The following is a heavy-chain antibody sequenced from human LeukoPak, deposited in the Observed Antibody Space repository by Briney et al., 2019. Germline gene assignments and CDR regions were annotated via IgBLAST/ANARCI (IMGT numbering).Heavy chain of an antibody. J-gene: IGHJ5*02. CDR2: MNPNSGNT. CDR3: ARGDRKGYCSSTSCYKRFWFDP. Sequence: ASVEVSCKASGYTFTSYDINWVRQATGQGLEWMGWMNPNSGNTGYAQKFQGRVTMTRNTSISTAYMELSSLRSEDTAVCYCARGDRKGYCSSTSCYKRFWFDPWGQGTLVTVSS. CDR1: GYTFTSYD. D-gene: IGHD2-2*02. V-gene: IGHV1-8*01.